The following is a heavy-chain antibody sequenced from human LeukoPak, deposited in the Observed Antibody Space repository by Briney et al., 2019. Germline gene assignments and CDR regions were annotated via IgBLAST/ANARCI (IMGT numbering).Heavy chain of an antibody. Sequence: GGSLRLSCAASGFTFSSYSMNWVRQAPGKGLEWVSSISSSSSYIYYADSVKGRFTISRDNGKNSLYLQMNSLRAEDTAVYYCARDPGGNWNFFDYWGQGTLVTVSS. CDR1: GFTFSSYS. J-gene: IGHJ4*02. D-gene: IGHD1-20*01. CDR3: ARDPGGNWNFFDY. CDR2: ISSSSSYI. V-gene: IGHV3-21*01.